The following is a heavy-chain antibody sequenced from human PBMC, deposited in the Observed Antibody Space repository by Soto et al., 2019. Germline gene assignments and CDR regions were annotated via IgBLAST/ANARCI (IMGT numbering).Heavy chain of an antibody. CDR3: ARGNSSGYYPHCFDY. D-gene: IGHD3-22*01. CDR2: ISGTGGTT. J-gene: IGHJ4*02. Sequence: GGSLRLSCATSGFTFTNYAMSWVCQAPGKGLEWVSAISGTGGTTYYADSVKGRFTISRDSSKNTVYLQMNSLRVEDTAMYYCARGNSSGYYPHCFDYWGQGALVTVSS. V-gene: IGHV3-23*01. CDR1: GFTFTNYA.